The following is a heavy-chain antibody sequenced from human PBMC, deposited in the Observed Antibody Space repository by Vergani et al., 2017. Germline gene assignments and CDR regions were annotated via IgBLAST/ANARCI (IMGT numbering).Heavy chain of an antibody. V-gene: IGHV3-30*02. CDR2: IQYDGSDI. CDR1: GFSVSNSG. J-gene: IGHJ4*02. D-gene: IGHD1-1*01. Sequence: QVQLVESGGGVVQPGGSLRLSCVASGFSVSNSGMHWVRQTPGKGLEWVAFIQYDGSDIFYADFVEGRFTISRDNSKKTVYLEMTNLRAEDTALYYCVRDRYEGTSPYNGRLLGHWGQGTRVTVSS. CDR3: VRDRYEGTSPYNGRLLGH.